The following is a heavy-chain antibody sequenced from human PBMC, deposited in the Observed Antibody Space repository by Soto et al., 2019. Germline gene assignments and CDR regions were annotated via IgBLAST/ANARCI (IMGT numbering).Heavy chain of an antibody. J-gene: IGHJ4*02. CDR1: GFTFSSYS. D-gene: IGHD3-10*01. V-gene: IGHV3-23*01. CDR2: ISGSGGNT. Sequence: GRSLRLSCAASGFTFSSYSISWVRQAPGKGLEWVSAISGSGGNTYYADSVKGRFTISKDNSKNTLYLQMNSLRAENTAVYYCAKAYGSGSYRHSPFDYWGQGTLVTVSS. CDR3: AKAYGSGSYRHSPFDY.